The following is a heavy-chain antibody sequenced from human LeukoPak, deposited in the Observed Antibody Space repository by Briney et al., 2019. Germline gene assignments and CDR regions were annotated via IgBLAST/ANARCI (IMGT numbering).Heavy chain of an antibody. CDR1: GYTLTKLS. CDR2: FDPEDGET. J-gene: IGHJ4*02. Sequence: ASVKVSCKVSGYTLTKLSMHWVRQAPGKGLEWMGGFDPEDGETIYAQKFQGRVTMTEDTSTDTAYMELSSLRSEDTAVYYCATVGRYYGSGSYFDYWGQGTLVTVSS. V-gene: IGHV1-24*01. CDR3: ATVGRYYGSGSYFDY. D-gene: IGHD3-10*01.